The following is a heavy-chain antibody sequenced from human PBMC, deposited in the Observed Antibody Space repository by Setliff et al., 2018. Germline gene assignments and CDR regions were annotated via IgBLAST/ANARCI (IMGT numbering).Heavy chain of an antibody. J-gene: IGHJ4*02. Sequence: KASETLSLTCAAYGGTFSDYHWTWIRQSPEKGLEWIGEINHRGSTNYNPSLKSRATISIDTSRDQFSLKLISMTAADTAVYYCARGRNIAARLLDSWGQGTLVTVSS. D-gene: IGHD6-6*01. CDR2: INHRGST. CDR3: ARGRNIAARLLDS. V-gene: IGHV4-34*01. CDR1: GGTFSDYH.